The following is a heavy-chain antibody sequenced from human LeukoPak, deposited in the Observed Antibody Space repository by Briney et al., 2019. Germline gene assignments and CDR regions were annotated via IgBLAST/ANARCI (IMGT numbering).Heavy chain of an antibody. Sequence: ASVKVSCKASGYTFTGYYIHWVRQAPGQGLEWMGWINPNSGGTNYAQKFQGRVTMTRDTSITTAYMELSRLRSDDTAVYYCARDAVAGANCFDPWGQGTLVTVSS. CDR3: ARDAVAGANCFDP. J-gene: IGHJ5*02. V-gene: IGHV1-2*02. CDR2: INPNSGGT. CDR1: GYTFTGYY. D-gene: IGHD6-19*01.